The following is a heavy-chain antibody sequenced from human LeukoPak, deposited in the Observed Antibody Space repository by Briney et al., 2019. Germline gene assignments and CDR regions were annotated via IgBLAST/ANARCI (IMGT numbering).Heavy chain of an antibody. J-gene: IGHJ3*02. Sequence: ASVKVSCKASGYTFTSYGISWVRQAPGQGLEWMGWISAYNGNTNYAQKLQGRVTMTTDTSTSTAYMELRSLRSDDTAVYYCARSQYYYDSSGYYHDAFDIWGQGTMVTVSS. CDR2: ISAYNGNT. CDR3: ARSQYYYDSSGYYHDAFDI. CDR1: GYTFTSYG. D-gene: IGHD3-22*01. V-gene: IGHV1-18*01.